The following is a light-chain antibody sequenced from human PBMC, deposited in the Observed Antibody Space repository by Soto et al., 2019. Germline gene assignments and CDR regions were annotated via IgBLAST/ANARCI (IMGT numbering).Light chain of an antibody. V-gene: IGLV4-60*03. CDR1: SGHINNS. CDR3: QTWDRNTHSP. J-gene: IGLJ2*01. Sequence: QSVLTQSSSASALLGSSVTLTFTLTSGHINNSIAWNQQQPGKAPRYLMKVERSGSYTKGSGVPDRFSGSSSGADRYLTISNLQAEDGADYDCQTWDRNTHSPFGGGTKLTVL. CDR2: VERSGSY.